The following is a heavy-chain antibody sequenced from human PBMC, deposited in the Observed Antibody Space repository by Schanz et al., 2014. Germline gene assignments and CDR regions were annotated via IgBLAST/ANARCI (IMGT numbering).Heavy chain of an antibody. CDR1: GYTFTNHY. CDR3: ARESVSRTRLFDP. V-gene: IGHV1-2*05. D-gene: IGHD3-3*01. J-gene: IGHJ5*02. CDR2: ISPSSGGT. Sequence: QVQVIQSGPEVKKPGASVKVSCKASGYTFTNHYLHWVRQAPGQGLEWMGRISPSSGGTNYAQNFQGRVTMTKDTSINTVYMELRTLTSDDTGVYYCARESVSRTRLFDPWGQGTLVTVSS.